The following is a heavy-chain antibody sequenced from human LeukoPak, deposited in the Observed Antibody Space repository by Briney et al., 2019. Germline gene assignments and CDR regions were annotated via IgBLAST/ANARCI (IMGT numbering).Heavy chain of an antibody. Sequence: ASVTVSCKASGYTFTGYYMYWVRQAPGQGLEWMGWINPNSGGTNYAQKFQGRVTMTRDTSISTAYMELSRLRSDDTAVYYCASLSTLDTSGYYSYGMDVWGQGTTVTVSS. CDR2: INPNSGGT. D-gene: IGHD3-22*01. J-gene: IGHJ6*02. V-gene: IGHV1-2*02. CDR1: GYTFTGYY. CDR3: ASLSTLDTSGYYSYGMDV.